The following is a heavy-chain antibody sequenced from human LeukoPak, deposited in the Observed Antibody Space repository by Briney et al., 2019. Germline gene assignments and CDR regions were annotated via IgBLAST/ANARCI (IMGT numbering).Heavy chain of an antibody. J-gene: IGHJ4*02. CDR3: AKSDSYYDPCVD. Sequence: PGGSLRLSCVASGFPFSTFAMSWVRQAPGKGLEWVSSLSDSGGNTYYTDSVKGRFTISRDNSENTLYLQMNSLRAEDTAVYYCAKSDSYYDPCVDWGQGTLVTVSS. D-gene: IGHD3-3*01. V-gene: IGHV3-23*01. CDR1: GFPFSTFA. CDR2: LSDSGGNT.